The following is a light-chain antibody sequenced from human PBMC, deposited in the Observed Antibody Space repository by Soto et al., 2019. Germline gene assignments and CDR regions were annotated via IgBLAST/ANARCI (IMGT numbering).Light chain of an antibody. V-gene: IGLV1-47*01. CDR3: AVWDDSLM. CDR2: RTD. Sequence: QAVVTQPPSASGTPGQRVTISCSGSSSNIGSNYVNWYQQAPGTAPKLLIYRTDRRPSGVPDRFSGSKSCTSASLAISGLRSEDEAYYFCAVWDDSLMFGGGTKLTVL. J-gene: IGLJ3*02. CDR1: SSNIGSNY.